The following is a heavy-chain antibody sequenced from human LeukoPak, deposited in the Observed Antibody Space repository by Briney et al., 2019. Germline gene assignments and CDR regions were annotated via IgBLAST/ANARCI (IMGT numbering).Heavy chain of an antibody. V-gene: IGHV3-23*01. J-gene: IGHJ4*02. CDR1: GFTFSSYA. D-gene: IGHD1-7*01. Sequence: GGSLRLSCAASGFTFSSYAMSWVRQAPGKGLGWVSAISGSGGSTYYADSVKGRFTISRDNSKNTLYLQMNSLRAEDTAVYYCAKGRELRSYFDYWGQGTLVTVSS. CDR2: ISGSGGST. CDR3: AKGRELRSYFDY.